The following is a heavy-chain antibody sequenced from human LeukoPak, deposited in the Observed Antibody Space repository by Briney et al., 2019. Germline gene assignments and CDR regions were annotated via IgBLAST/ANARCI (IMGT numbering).Heavy chain of an antibody. Sequence: PSETLSLTCAVYGGSFSGYYWSWIRQPPGKGLEWIGEINHTGSTNYNPSLKSRVTISVDTSKNQFSLKLSSVTAADTAMYYCARAAVAGTSGPNWFDPWGQGTLVTVSS. V-gene: IGHV4-34*01. J-gene: IGHJ5*02. CDR3: ARAAVAGTSGPNWFDP. CDR1: GGSFSGYY. D-gene: IGHD6-19*01. CDR2: INHTGST.